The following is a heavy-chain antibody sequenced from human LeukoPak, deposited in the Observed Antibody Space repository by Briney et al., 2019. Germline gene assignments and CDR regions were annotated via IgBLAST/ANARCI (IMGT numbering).Heavy chain of an antibody. CDR2: ISSSSFKI. D-gene: IGHD6-13*01. CDR3: VRDPSYGSSWYYYMDV. CDR1: EFTFVRYA. Sequence: GSLRLSCAASEFTFVRYAMNWVRQAPGKGLEWVSYISSSSFKIGYADSVKGRFNISRDNSKNSLYLQMDSLRVEDTAVYYCVRDPSYGSSWYYYMDVWGKGTTVTVSS. J-gene: IGHJ6*03. V-gene: IGHV3-48*04.